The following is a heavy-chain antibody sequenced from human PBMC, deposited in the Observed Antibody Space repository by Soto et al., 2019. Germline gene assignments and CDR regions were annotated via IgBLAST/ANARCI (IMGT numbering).Heavy chain of an antibody. J-gene: IGHJ6*02. CDR2: ISDYNGNT. CDR1: GYTFSSYG. D-gene: IGHD3-10*01. CDR3: AREGYYSASRTYSPPRYYGMDV. V-gene: IGHV1-18*01. Sequence: QVQLVQSGVEVKKAGASVKVSCKASGYTFSSYGISWARQAPGQGLEWMGWISDYNGNTHYAQKFQGRLIITTDTAWRAAYVDLTGLRSADTPVYFCAREGYYSASRTYSPPRYYGMDVWGQGTTVTVSS.